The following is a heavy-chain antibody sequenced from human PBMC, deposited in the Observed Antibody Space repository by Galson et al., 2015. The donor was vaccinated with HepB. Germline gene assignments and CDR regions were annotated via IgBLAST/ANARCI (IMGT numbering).Heavy chain of an antibody. D-gene: IGHD4-17*01. J-gene: IGHJ3*02. V-gene: IGHV3-30*18. Sequence: SLRLSCAASGFTFSSYGMHWVRQAPGKGPEWVAVISYDGSNKYYADSVKGRFTISRDNSKNTLYLQMNSLRAEDTAVYYCAKRRDDYGDYRAFDIWGQGTMVTVSS. CDR2: ISYDGSNK. CDR1: GFTFSSYG. CDR3: AKRRDDYGDYRAFDI.